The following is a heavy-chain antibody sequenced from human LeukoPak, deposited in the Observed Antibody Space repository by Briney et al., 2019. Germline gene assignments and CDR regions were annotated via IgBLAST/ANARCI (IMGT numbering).Heavy chain of an antibody. CDR3: ARERRDGYKYYFDY. V-gene: IGHV1-2*02. CDR1: GYTFTDYY. J-gene: IGHJ4*02. CDR2: INPNSGGT. D-gene: IGHD5-24*01. Sequence: ASVKVSCKASGYTFTDYYMHWVRQAPGQGLERMGWINPNSGGTNYAQKFQGRVTMTRDTSTSTVYMELSSLRSEDTAVYYCARERRDGYKYYFDYWGQGTLVTVSS.